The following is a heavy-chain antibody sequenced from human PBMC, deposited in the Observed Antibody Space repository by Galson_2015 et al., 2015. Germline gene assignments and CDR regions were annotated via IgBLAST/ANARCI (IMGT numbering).Heavy chain of an antibody. CDR2: INHSGST. CDR3: ARDGYSSGGDAFDI. J-gene: IGHJ3*02. CDR1: GGSFSGYY. D-gene: IGHD6-19*01. Sequence: SETLSLTCAVYGGSFSGYYWSWIRQPPGKGLEWIGEINHSGSTNYNPSLKSRVTISVDTSKNQFSLKLSPVTAADTAVYYCARDGYSSGGDAFDIWGQGTMVTVSS. V-gene: IGHV4-34*01.